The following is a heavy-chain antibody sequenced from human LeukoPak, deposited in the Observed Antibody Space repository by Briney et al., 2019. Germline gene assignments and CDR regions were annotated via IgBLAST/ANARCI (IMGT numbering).Heavy chain of an antibody. Sequence: PGGSLRLSCAASGFTFTNAWMSWVRQAPGKGLEWVSAISDGGGSTYYADSVKGRFTISRDNSKNTLFLQMNSLRAEDTAVYYCAKDARRTSGWYFFDYWGQGTLVTVSS. J-gene: IGHJ4*02. CDR1: GFTFTNAW. D-gene: IGHD6-19*01. V-gene: IGHV3-23*01. CDR3: AKDARRTSGWYFFDY. CDR2: ISDGGGST.